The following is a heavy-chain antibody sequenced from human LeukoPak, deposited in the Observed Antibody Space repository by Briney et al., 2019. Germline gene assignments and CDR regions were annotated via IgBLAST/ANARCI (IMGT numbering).Heavy chain of an antibody. CDR1: GGTFSSYT. Sequence: ASVKLSCKASGGTFSSYTISWVRQAPGQGLEWMGRIIPILGIANYAQKFQSRVTITADKSSSTAYMELSSLRSEDTAVYYCARPMAGAFDYWGQGTLVTVLS. D-gene: IGHD6-19*01. V-gene: IGHV1-69*02. CDR2: IIPILGIA. J-gene: IGHJ4*02. CDR3: ARPMAGAFDY.